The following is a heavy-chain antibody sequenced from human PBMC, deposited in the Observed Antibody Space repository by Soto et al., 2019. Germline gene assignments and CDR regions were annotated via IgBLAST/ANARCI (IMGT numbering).Heavy chain of an antibody. J-gene: IGHJ4*02. CDR3: ARDLGYYYDSSGYYY. Sequence: PGGSLRLSCAASGFTFSSYGMHWVRQAPGKGLEWVAVIWYDGSNKYYVDSVKGRFTISRDNSKNTLYLQMNSLRAEDTAVYYCARDLGYYYDSSGYYYWGQGTLVTVSS. CDR1: GFTFSSYG. D-gene: IGHD3-22*01. CDR2: IWYDGSNK. V-gene: IGHV3-33*01.